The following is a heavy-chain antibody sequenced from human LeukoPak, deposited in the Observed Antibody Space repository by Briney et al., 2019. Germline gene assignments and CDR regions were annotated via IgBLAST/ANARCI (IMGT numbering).Heavy chain of an antibody. D-gene: IGHD3-3*01. Sequence: PSDTLSLTCTVSGGSLSNYYWSWIRQPPGKALEGIGYMYYTGYTNYNPSLKSRVTISVETSKNQFSLRLSSVTAADTAVYYCASSHPLGSNNDYYTPFDYWGQGSLVTVS. J-gene: IGHJ4*02. CDR2: MYYTGYT. CDR3: ASSHPLGSNNDYYTPFDY. V-gene: IGHV4-59*07. CDR1: GGSLSNYY.